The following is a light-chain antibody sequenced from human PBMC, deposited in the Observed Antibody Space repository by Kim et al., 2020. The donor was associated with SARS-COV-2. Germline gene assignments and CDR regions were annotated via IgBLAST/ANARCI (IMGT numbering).Light chain of an antibody. J-gene: IGLJ3*02. CDR1: SGHSSYA. CDR2: LNGDGSH. V-gene: IGLV4-69*01. Sequence: ASVKRTGTLSSGHSSYAIAWHQQQAEKGPRYLMKLNGDGSHTKGDGIPDRFSGSSSGAERYLTISSLQSEDEADYYCQTWGTGIRVFGGGTQLTVL. CDR3: QTWGTGIRV.